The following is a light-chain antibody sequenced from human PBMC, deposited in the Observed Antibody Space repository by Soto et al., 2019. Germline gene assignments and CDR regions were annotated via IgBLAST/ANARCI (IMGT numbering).Light chain of an antibody. J-gene: IGLJ1*01. Sequence: QSVLTEPPSASGTTGQRVTISCSRRSSNIGSNTVNWYQQLPGTAPKLLIYSNNQRPSGVPDRFSGSKSGTSASLAISGLQSEDEADYYCAAWDDSLNGPYVFGTGTKVTVL. CDR3: AAWDDSLNGPYV. CDR1: SSNIGSNT. CDR2: SNN. V-gene: IGLV1-44*01.